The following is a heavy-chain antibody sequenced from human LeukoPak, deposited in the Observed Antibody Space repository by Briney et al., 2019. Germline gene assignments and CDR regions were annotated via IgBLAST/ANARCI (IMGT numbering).Heavy chain of an antibody. Sequence: GGSLRLSCAASGFTFSSYAMHWVRQAPGKGLEWVAVISYDGSNKYYADSVKGRFTISRDNARNSLYLEMNSLRAEDTAVYYCARDYWRSIDHWGQGTLVTVSS. CDR2: ISYDGSNK. CDR1: GFTFSSYA. J-gene: IGHJ4*02. V-gene: IGHV3-30*04. CDR3: ARDYWRSIDH. D-gene: IGHD1-1*01.